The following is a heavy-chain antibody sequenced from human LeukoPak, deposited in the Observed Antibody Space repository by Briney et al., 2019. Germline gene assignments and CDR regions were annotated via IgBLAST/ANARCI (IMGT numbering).Heavy chain of an antibody. D-gene: IGHD3-22*01. J-gene: IGHJ4*02. CDR2: ISSSSSYI. V-gene: IGHV3-21*01. Sequence: PGGSLRLSCAASGFTFSSYSMNWVRQAPGKGLEWVSSISSSSSYIYYADSLKGRFTISRDNAKNSLYLQMNSLRAEDTAVYYCARGRASFYYDSSGYPFDYWGQGTLVTVSS. CDR1: GFTFSSYS. CDR3: ARGRASFYYDSSGYPFDY.